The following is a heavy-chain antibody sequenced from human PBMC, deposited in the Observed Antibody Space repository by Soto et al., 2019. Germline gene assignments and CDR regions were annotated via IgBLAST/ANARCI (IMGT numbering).Heavy chain of an antibody. CDR3: TREDSGDYYYYYGMDV. CDR2: IRSKAYGGTT. Sequence: GVLRLSCTASGFTFGDYAMSWVRQAPGKGLEWVGFIRSKAYGGTTEYAASVKGRFTISRDDSKSIAYLQMNSLKTEDTAVYYCTREDSGDYYYYYGMDVWGQGTTVTVSS. V-gene: IGHV3-49*04. CDR1: GFTFGDYA. D-gene: IGHD1-26*01. J-gene: IGHJ6*02.